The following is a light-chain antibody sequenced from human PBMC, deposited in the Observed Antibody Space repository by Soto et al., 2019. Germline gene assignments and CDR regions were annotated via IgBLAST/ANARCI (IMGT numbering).Light chain of an antibody. V-gene: IGLV2-14*01. CDR2: DVT. Sequence: SVLTQPASVSGSPGQSITISCTGTSSDVGGYNYVSWYQQHPGKAPKLMIYDVTNRPSGIFNSFSGSKSGNTASLTISGLQAEDEADYYCSSYTSTSTYVFGTGTKVTVL. CDR1: SSDVGGYNY. CDR3: SSYTSTSTYV. J-gene: IGLJ1*01.